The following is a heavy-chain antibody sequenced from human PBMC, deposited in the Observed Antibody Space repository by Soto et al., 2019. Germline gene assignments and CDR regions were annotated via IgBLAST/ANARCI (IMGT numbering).Heavy chain of an antibody. D-gene: IGHD2-15*01. J-gene: IGHJ5*01. CDR3: AREGYCSAVPCPIFVS. CDR2: TYYRSKWNN. Sequence: PLQTLSLTCAISGDSVSSNSAAWNWVRQSPSRGLEWLGRTYYRSKWNNDYAVSVKRRITINPDTSKNQFSLQLNSVTPEDTAVYYCAREGYCSAVPCPIFVSWGQGTLVTVSS. CDR1: GDSVSSNSAA. V-gene: IGHV6-1*01.